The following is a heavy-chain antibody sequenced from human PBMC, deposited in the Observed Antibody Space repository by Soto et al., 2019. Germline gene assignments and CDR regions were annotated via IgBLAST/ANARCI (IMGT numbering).Heavy chain of an antibody. Sequence: EVQLLESGGGLVQPGGSLRLSCAASGFTFSNYAMSWVRQAPGKGPEWVSGISGGGFDTYYADSVKGRFIISRDNSRHILNLQTSTLRPDDAAIYYWAKEAAGIGVPLFDSGCQGALVSASS. CDR2: ISGGGFDT. CDR1: GFTFSNYA. J-gene: IGHJ4*02. CDR3: AKEAAGIGVPLFDS. V-gene: IGHV3-23*01. D-gene: IGHD3-3*01.